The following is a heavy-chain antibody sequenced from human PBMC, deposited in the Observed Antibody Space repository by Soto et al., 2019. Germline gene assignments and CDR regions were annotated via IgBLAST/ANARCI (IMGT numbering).Heavy chain of an antibody. J-gene: IGHJ5*02. D-gene: IGHD2-2*01. V-gene: IGHV1-69*17. CDR3: ARHSLPASCSTTRCPNWFDP. CDR1: GGIFSSYA. CDR2: IIPFFGIT. Sequence: QVQLVQSGAEVKKPGSSVKVSCRASGGIFSSYAISWVRQAPGQGLEWMGVIIPFFGITNYTQKIQGRATLTADQSTSTVYLELRSLTSEDTAVYYCARHSLPASCSTTRCPNWFDPWGQGTRVTVSS.